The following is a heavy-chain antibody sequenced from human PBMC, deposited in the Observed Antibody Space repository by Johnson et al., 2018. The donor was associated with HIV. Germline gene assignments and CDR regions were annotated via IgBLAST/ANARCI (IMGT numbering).Heavy chain of an antibody. CDR3: ARDRQAVRGTFDI. CDR2: IGTAGDT. V-gene: IGHV3-13*01. D-gene: IGHD6-19*01. J-gene: IGHJ3*02. Sequence: VQLVESGGGVVQPGRSLRLSCAASGFTFSSYGMHWVRQAPGKGLEWVSAIGTAGDTYYPGSVKGRFTISRENAKNSLYLQMNSLRAEDTALYYCARDRQAVRGTFDIWGQGTMVTVSS. CDR1: GFTFSSYG.